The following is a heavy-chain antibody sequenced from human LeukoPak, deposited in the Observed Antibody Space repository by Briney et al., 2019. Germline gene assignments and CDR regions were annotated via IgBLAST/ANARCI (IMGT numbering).Heavy chain of an antibody. V-gene: IGHV3-30-3*01. CDR3: AKAQWLVPFDY. CDR1: GFTFSSSA. J-gene: IGHJ4*02. Sequence: GGSLRLSCAASGFTFSSSAMHWVRQAPGKGLEWVAVISYDGSNTYYADSVKGRFTIARDNSKNTLYLQMNSLRAEDTAVYYCAKAQWLVPFDYWGQGTLVTVSS. CDR2: ISYDGSNT. D-gene: IGHD6-19*01.